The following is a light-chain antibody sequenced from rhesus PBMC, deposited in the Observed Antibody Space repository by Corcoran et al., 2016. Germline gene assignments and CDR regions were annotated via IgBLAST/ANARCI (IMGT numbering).Light chain of an antibody. CDR3: QHYYENPYN. CDR1: QNIYSN. J-gene: IGKJ2*01. Sequence: DIQMTQSPSSLSASVGDRVTISCRTSQNIYSNLAWYQQTPGKAPKLLISESSSLQTGIPSRFSGRGYGTDFTLTISSLQPEDSATYYCQHYYENPYNFGQGTKVEIK. CDR2: ESS. V-gene: IGKV1-25*01.